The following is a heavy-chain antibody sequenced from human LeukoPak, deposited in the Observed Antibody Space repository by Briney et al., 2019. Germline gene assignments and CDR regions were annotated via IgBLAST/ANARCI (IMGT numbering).Heavy chain of an antibody. CDR1: GGSISSSSYY. D-gene: IGHD3-9*01. Sequence: PSETLSLTCTVSGGSISSSSYYWGWIRQPPGKGLEWIGSIYYSGSTYYNPSLKSRVTISVDTSKNQFSLKLSSVTAADTAVYYCARLHNYYDILTGYLGYAFDIWGQGTMVTVSS. J-gene: IGHJ3*02. CDR3: ARLHNYYDILTGYLGYAFDI. CDR2: IYYSGST. V-gene: IGHV4-39*01.